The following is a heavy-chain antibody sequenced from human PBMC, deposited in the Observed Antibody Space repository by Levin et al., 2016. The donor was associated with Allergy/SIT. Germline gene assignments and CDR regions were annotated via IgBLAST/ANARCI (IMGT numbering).Heavy chain of an antibody. CDR1: GGSISSSSYY. CDR2: IYYSGST. J-gene: IGHJ5*02. V-gene: IGHV4-39*01. D-gene: IGHD6-6*01. Sequence: ESLKISCTVSGGSISSSSYYWGWIRQPPGKGLEWIGSIYYSGSTYYNPSLKSRVTISVDTSKNQFSLKLSSVTAADTAVYYCARSYSARAGGNWFDPWGQGTLVTVSS. CDR3: ARSYSARAGGNWFDP.